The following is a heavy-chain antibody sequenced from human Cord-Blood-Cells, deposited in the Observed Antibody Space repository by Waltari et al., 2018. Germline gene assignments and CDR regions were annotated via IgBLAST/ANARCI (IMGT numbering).Heavy chain of an antibody. J-gene: IGHJ3*02. D-gene: IGHD1-20*01. Sequence: EVQLVESGGGLVQPGGSLRLSCAASGFTFSRYSMTWVRQAPGKGLEWVSYISSSSSTIYYADSVKGRFTISRDNAKNSLYLQMNSLRAEDTAVYYCARVPRLTGGAFDIWGQGTMVTVSS. CDR2: ISSSSSTI. CDR3: ARVPRLTGGAFDI. CDR1: GFTFSRYS. V-gene: IGHV3-48*01.